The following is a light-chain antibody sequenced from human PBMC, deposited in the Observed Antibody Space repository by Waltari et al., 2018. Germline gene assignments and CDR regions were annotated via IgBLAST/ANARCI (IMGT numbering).Light chain of an antibody. CDR2: DVT. V-gene: IGLV2-23*02. Sequence: QSALTQPASVSGSPGPSTTISCSGTSSDVGNYNLFSWYQQHPGKAPKLLICDVTERRCGVSNRFSGAKSSDAASLTIYGLQAEDEADYYCCSYAGTTTSFLLGGGTKLTVL. CDR3: CSYAGTTTSFL. CDR1: SSDVGNYNL. J-gene: IGLJ2*01.